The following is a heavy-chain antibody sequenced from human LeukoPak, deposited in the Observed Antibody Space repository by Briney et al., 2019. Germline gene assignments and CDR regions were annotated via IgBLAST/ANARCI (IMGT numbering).Heavy chain of an antibody. J-gene: IGHJ4*02. V-gene: IGHV3-11*04. CDR1: GFTFSDYY. CDR2: ISSGGSTI. D-gene: IGHD2-21*02. CDR3: ARAPYCGGDCYWVFDY. Sequence: PGGSLRLSCAASGFTFSDYYMNWIRQALGKGLEWVSYISSGGSTIYYADSVKGRFTISRDNAKNSLYLQMNSLRAEDTAVYYCARAPYCGGDCYWVFDYWGQGTLVTVSS.